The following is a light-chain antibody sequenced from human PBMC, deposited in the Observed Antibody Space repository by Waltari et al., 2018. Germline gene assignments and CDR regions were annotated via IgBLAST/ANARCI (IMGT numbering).Light chain of an antibody. V-gene: IGLV1-40*01. CDR1: RSNIGAGYE. CDR3: QSYDSSLTGFWV. CDR2: GSR. J-gene: IGLJ3*02. Sequence: QSLLTQPPSVSGAPGQRITISCTGSRSNIGAGYEVHWYQQFPGTPPKLLIFGSRNRASGVPDRFSGSKSGTSASLAITGLQPEDEADYYCQSYDSSLTGFWVFGGGTKLTVV.